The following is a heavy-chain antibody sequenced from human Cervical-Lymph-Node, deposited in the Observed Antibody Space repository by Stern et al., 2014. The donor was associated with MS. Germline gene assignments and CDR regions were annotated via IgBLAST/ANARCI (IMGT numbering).Heavy chain of an antibody. Sequence: EVQLVESGGGLVQPGGSLRLSCAASGFTFSSYDMHWVRQATGKDLEWVSAIGTAGDTYYPGSVKGRFTISRENAKNSLYLQMNSLRAGDTAVYYCARGNGYCSGGSCYSFDYWGQGTLVTVSS. V-gene: IGHV3-13*01. CDR3: ARGNGYCSGGSCYSFDY. J-gene: IGHJ4*02. CDR1: GFTFSSYD. D-gene: IGHD2-15*01. CDR2: IGTAGDT.